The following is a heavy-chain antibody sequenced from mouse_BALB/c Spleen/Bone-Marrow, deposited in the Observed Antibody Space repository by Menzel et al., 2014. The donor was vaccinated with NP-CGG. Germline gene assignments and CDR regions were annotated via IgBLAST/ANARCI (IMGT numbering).Heavy chain of an antibody. D-gene: IGHD1-1*02. CDR2: IDPANGNT. J-gene: IGHJ4*01. CDR3: ARVKLWSYAMDY. V-gene: IGHV14-3*02. CDR1: GFNIKDTY. Sequence: EVKLMESGAELVKPGASVKLSCTASGFNIKDTYMHSVKQRPEQGLEWIGRIDPANGNTKYDPKFQGKATITADTSSNTAYLQLSSLTSEDTAVYYCARVKLWSYAMDYWGQGTSVTVSS.